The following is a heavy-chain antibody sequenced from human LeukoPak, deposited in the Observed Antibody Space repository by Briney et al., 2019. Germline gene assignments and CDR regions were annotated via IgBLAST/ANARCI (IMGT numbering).Heavy chain of an antibody. CDR2: IKHDGSEK. Sequence: GGSLRLSCAASGFTFSSQWMTWVRQAPGRGLEWVANIKHDGSEKYYVDSVKGRFTISRDNAKNSLYVQMNSLGAEDTAVYCAREDYGDYGQDNAWGQGTLVTVSS. J-gene: IGHJ4*02. D-gene: IGHD4-17*01. CDR3: AREDYGDYGQDNA. CDR1: GFTFSSQW. V-gene: IGHV3-7*01.